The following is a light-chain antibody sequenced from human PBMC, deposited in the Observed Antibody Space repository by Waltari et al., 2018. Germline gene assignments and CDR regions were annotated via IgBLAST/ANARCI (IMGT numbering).Light chain of an antibody. V-gene: IGKV1-39*01. CDR3: QQGDSAPVT. Sequence: DIQVTQSPSSLSASVGDSVTITCRASQSISKYLNGYQQKPGKAPKFLIYAASNLQSGVPSRFSGSGSGTDFTLTINNLQPEDFATYYCQQGDSAPVTFGQGTKVEIK. CDR1: QSISKY. CDR2: AAS. J-gene: IGKJ1*01.